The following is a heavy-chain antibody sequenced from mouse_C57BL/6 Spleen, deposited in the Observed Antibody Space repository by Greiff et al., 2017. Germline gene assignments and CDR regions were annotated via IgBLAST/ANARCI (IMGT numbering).Heavy chain of an antibody. CDR2: INPSNGGT. V-gene: IGHV1-53*01. Sequence: QVHVKQPGTELVKPGASVKLSCKASGYTFTSYWMHWVKQRPGQGLEWIGNINPSNGGTNYNEKFKSKATLTVDKSSSTAYMQLSSLTSEDSAVYYCASGYYDYPYYAMDYWGQGTSVTVSS. CDR1: GYTFTSYW. CDR3: ASGYYDYPYYAMDY. D-gene: IGHD2-4*01. J-gene: IGHJ4*01.